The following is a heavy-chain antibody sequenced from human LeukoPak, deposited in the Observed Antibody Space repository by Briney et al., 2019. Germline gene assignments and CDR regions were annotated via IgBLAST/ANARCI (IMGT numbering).Heavy chain of an antibody. Sequence: GGSLRLSCAASGFTFSSYAMSWVRQAPGKGLEWVANINQDGGKKYYVDSVRGRFAISRDNAENSVYLQMNSLRAEDTALYYCARGGAPDNWGQGTLVTVSS. J-gene: IGHJ4*02. D-gene: IGHD1-26*01. V-gene: IGHV3-7*01. CDR1: GFTFSSYA. CDR3: ARGGAPDN. CDR2: INQDGGKK.